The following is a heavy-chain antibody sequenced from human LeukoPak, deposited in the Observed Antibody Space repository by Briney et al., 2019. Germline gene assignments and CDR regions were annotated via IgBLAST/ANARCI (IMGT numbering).Heavy chain of an antibody. J-gene: IGHJ6*02. CDR1: GFTFSSYS. CDR2: ISSSSSTI. V-gene: IGHV3-48*02. D-gene: IGHD3-10*01. Sequence: GGSLRLSCATSGFTFSSYSMNWVRQAPGKGLEWVSYISSSSSTIYYADSVKGRFTISRDNAKNSLYLQMNSLRDEDTAVYYCTRDITMVRGIIGYYYGMDVWGQGTTVTVSS. CDR3: TRDITMVRGIIGYYYGMDV.